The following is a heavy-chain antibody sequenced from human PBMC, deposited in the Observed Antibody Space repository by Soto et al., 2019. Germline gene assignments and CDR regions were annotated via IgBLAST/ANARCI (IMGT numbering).Heavy chain of an antibody. D-gene: IGHD6-19*01. Sequence: SETLSLTSTVSGGSISSSSYYWGWIRQPPGKGLEWIGSIYYSGSTYYNPSLKSRVTISVDTSKNQFSLKLSSVTAADTAVYDCARISGSGWDLEYFDYWGQGTLVTVSS. CDR3: ARISGSGWDLEYFDY. V-gene: IGHV4-39*01. J-gene: IGHJ4*01. CDR2: IYYSGST. CDR1: GGSISSSSYY.